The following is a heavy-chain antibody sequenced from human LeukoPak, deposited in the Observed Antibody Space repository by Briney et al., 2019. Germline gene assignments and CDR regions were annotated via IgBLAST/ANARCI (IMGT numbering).Heavy chain of an antibody. D-gene: IGHD2-8*01. V-gene: IGHV3-23*01. CDR1: GFTFTNYA. J-gene: IGHJ4*02. Sequence: GASVKLSCEASGFTFTNYAMTWVRQAPGQGLEWVSTVSDGGTSTYYAHSVNGRLTISRDNSKNTMYLHMNSLRAADTAVYYCAKRAVESDVLYFDHWGQGTLVTVSS. CDR3: AKRAVESDVLYFDH. CDR2: VSDGGTST.